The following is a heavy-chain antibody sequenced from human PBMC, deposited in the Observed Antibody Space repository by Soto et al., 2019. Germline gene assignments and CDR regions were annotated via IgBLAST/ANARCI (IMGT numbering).Heavy chain of an antibody. CDR3: ARGPVGDGYVFDY. J-gene: IGHJ4*02. CDR1: GYTFTSYA. CDR2: INAGNGNT. V-gene: IGHV1-3*01. D-gene: IGHD3-16*01. Sequence: QVQLVQSGAEVKKPGASVKVSCKASGYTFTSYAMHWVRQAPGQRLEWMGWINAGNGNTKYSQKFQGRVTITRDTSASTAYMELSSLRSEDTAVYSWARGPVGDGYVFDYWGQGTLVTVSS.